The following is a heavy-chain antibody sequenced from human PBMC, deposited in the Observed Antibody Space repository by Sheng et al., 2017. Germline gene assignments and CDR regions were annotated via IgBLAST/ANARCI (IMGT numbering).Heavy chain of an antibody. V-gene: IGHV3-33*01. CDR1: GFTFSSYG. CDR3: ARKSMVRGVIHYYGMDV. D-gene: IGHD3-10*01. J-gene: IGHJ6*02. Sequence: QVQLVESGGGVVQPGRSLRLSCAASGFTFSSYGMHWVRQAPGKGLEWVAVIWYDGSNKYYADSVKGRFTISRDNSKNTLYLQMNSLRAEDTAVYYCARKSMVRGVIHYYGMDVWGQGTTVTVSS. CDR2: IWYDGSNK.